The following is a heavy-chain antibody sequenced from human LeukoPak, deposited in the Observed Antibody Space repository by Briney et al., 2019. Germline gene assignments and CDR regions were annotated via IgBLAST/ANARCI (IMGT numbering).Heavy chain of an antibody. V-gene: IGHV4-59*01. D-gene: IGHD4-11*01. CDR2: IDYSGST. Sequence: SETLSLTCTVPGASISSYYWSWIRQPPRKGLKWIGNIDYSGSTHYNPSLRSRVTLSIDTSRNQFSLKLTPVTAADTAVYYCARYDSSNYRYFDYWGQGTLVTVSS. CDR3: ARYDSSNYRYFDY. J-gene: IGHJ4*02. CDR1: GASISSYY.